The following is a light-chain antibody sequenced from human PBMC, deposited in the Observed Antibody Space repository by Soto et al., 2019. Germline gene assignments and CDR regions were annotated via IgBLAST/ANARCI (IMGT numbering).Light chain of an antibody. CDR2: KAY. V-gene: IGKV1-5*03. CDR3: KKYNNYVRT. J-gene: IGKJ1*01. CDR1: QSISTW. Sequence: DLQRPPSHSTLSAAVVYMFTINFLASQSISTWLAWYQQKPGKANKIIIYKAYDLESGVPSRFSGSASGTEFTLTIRSMQPDDFATYYCKKYNNYVRTCGKGHKV.